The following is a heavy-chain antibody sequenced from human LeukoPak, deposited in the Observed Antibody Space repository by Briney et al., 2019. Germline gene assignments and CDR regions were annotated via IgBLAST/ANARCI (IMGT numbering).Heavy chain of an antibody. CDR1: GFTFSSYA. J-gene: IGHJ4*02. Sequence: GGSLRLSCAASGFTFSSYAMSWVRQAPGMGLEWVSAISGSGGSTYYADSVKGRFTTSRDNSKNTLYLQMNSLRAEDTAVYYCAKSRGAYYFDYWGQGTLVTVSS. V-gene: IGHV3-23*01. CDR3: AKSRGAYYFDY. CDR2: ISGSGGST. D-gene: IGHD5-12*01.